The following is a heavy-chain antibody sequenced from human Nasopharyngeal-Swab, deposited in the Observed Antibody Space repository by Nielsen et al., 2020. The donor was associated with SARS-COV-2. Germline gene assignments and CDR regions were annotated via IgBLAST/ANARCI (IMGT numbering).Heavy chain of an antibody. V-gene: IGHV3-13*01. J-gene: IGHJ4*02. CDR1: GFTFSSYD. CDR3: ARGISNSWLGRRPGDY. D-gene: IGHD6-19*01. Sequence: GGSLRLSCAASGFTFSSYDMHWVRQATGKGLEWVSAIGTAGDTYYPGSVKGRFTISRENAKNSLYLQMNSLRAGDTAVYYCARGISNSWLGRRPGDYWGQGTLVTVSS. CDR2: IGTAGDT.